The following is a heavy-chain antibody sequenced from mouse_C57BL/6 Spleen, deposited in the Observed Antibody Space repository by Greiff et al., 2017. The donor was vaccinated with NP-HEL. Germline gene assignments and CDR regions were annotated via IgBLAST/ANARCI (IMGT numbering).Heavy chain of an antibody. CDR2: ISSGGDYI. J-gene: IGHJ2*01. CDR1: GFTFSSYA. Sequence: EVKLVESGEGLVKPGGSLKLSCAASGFTFSSYAMSWVRQTPEKRLEWVAYISSGGDYIYYADTVKGRFTISRDNARNTLYLQMSSLKSEDTAMYYCTRDAYYGSSYFDYWGQGTTLTVSS. CDR3: TRDAYYGSSYFDY. V-gene: IGHV5-9-1*02. D-gene: IGHD1-1*01.